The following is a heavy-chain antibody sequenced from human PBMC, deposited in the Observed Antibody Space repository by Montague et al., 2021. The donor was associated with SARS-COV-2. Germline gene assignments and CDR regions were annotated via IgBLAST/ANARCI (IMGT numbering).Heavy chain of an antibody. CDR2: IYYYGNT. V-gene: IGHV4-59*01. CDR3: AKEFGSGSINLAY. J-gene: IGHJ4*02. D-gene: IGHD3-10*01. Sequence: SETLSLTCTVSGDSIKNYFWSWIRQPPGKGLEWIGDIYYYGNTHYNSSLKSRATISIDTSRNQFSLQLRSVTTADTAVYFCAKEFGSGSINLAYWGQGFLVTVSS. CDR1: GDSIKNYF.